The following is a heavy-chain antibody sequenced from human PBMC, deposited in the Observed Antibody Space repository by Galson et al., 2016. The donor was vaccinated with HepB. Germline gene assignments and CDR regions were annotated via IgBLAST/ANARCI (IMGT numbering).Heavy chain of an antibody. D-gene: IGHD5-12*01. Sequence: SLRLSCAASGFSFSSYAMTWVRQAPGKGLEWVSSISDSGGNTYYAYSLEGRFTISRDNSKNTLYPQVNSLRAEDTAIYYCAKESAYAPWGQGTLVTVSS. CDR2: ISDSGGNT. J-gene: IGHJ5*02. V-gene: IGHV3-23*01. CDR3: AKESAYAP. CDR1: GFSFSSYA.